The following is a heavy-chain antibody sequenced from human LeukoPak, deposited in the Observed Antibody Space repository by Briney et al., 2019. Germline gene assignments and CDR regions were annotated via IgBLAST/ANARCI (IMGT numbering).Heavy chain of an antibody. J-gene: IGHJ3*02. CDR2: ISAYNGDT. V-gene: IGHV1-18*01. CDR1: GYTFASYG. Sequence: ASVKVSCKASGYTFASYGISWVRQAPGQGLEWMGWISAYNGDTNYAQKLQGRVTMTTDTSTSTAYMELRSLRSDDTAVYYCARGSDYYDSSGHGAFDIWGQGTMVTVSS. CDR3: ARGSDYYDSSGHGAFDI. D-gene: IGHD3-22*01.